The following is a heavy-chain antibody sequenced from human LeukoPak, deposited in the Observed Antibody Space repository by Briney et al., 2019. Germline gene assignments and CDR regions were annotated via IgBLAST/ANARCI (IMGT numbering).Heavy chain of an antibody. J-gene: IGHJ4*02. CDR2: IYYSGST. D-gene: IGHD6-13*01. Sequence: SETLSLTCTVAGGSISSDVHYWDWIRQPPGKGLEWIGSIYYSGSTYYNPSLKSRVTISVDTSKNQFSLKLSSVTAADTAVYYCARQSYSSSWYYFDYWGQGTLVTVSS. CDR3: ARQSYSSSWYYFDY. V-gene: IGHV4-39*01. CDR1: GGSISSDVHY.